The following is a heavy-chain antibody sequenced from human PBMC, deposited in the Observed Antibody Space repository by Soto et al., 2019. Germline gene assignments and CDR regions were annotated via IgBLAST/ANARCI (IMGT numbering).Heavy chain of an antibody. CDR1: GYPFTSYY. CDR2: INPSGGST. D-gene: IGHD3-3*01. Sequence: ASVKVCCKASGYPFTSYYMHLVRQAPGQGLEWMGIINPSGGSTSYAQKFQGRVTMTRDTSTSTVYMELSSLRSEETAVYYCARAGDFWSGYHSGGLYYYYGMDVWGQGTTVTVSS. J-gene: IGHJ6*01. V-gene: IGHV1-46*01. CDR3: ARAGDFWSGYHSGGLYYYYGMDV.